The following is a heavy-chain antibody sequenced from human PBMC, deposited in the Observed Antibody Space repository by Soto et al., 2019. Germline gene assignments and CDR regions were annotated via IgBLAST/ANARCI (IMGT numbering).Heavy chain of an antibody. D-gene: IGHD2-15*01. Sequence: GESLKISCKGSGYSFSSYWIGWVRQMPGKGLEWMGIIYPGDSDTRYSPSFQGQVTISADKSISTAYLQWSSLKASDTAMYYCARLEVVGATPGSRAFDIWGRGTMVTVSS. CDR1: GYSFSSYW. V-gene: IGHV5-51*01. CDR3: ARLEVVGATPGSRAFDI. CDR2: IYPGDSDT. J-gene: IGHJ3*02.